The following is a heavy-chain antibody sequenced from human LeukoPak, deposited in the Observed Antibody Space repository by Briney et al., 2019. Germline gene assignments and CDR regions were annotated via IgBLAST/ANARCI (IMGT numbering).Heavy chain of an antibody. D-gene: IGHD1-26*01. CDR2: IIPILGIA. Sequence: SVKVSCKASGGTFSSYAISWVRQAPGQGLEWMGRIIPILGIANYAQKFQGRVTVTADKSTSTAYMELSSLRSEDTAVYYCARGSVVGATSKDYWGQGTLVTVSS. CDR3: ARGSVVGATSKDY. J-gene: IGHJ4*02. V-gene: IGHV1-69*04. CDR1: GGTFSSYA.